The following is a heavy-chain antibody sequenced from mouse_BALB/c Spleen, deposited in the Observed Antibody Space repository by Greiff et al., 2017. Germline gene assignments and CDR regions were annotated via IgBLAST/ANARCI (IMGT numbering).Heavy chain of an antibody. Sequence: VQLQQSGAELVKPGASVKLSCTASGFNIKDTYMHWVKQRPEQGLEWIGRIDPANGNTKYDPKFQGKATITADTSSNTAYLQLSSLTSEDTAVYYCASSYDYDEAWFAYWGQGTLVTVSA. D-gene: IGHD2-4*01. CDR1: GFNIKDTY. V-gene: IGHV14-3*02. J-gene: IGHJ3*01. CDR2: IDPANGNT. CDR3: ASSYDYDEAWFAY.